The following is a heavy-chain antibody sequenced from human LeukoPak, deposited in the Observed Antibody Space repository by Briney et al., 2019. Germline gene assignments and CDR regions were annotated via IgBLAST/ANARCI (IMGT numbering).Heavy chain of an antibody. CDR3: AREMVVNPY. D-gene: IGHD2-15*01. Sequence: GGSLRLSCAASGFTFSSHWMHWVRQAPGQGPVWVSRINSDGSSTIYADSVKGRFTISRDNAKNTLYLQINSLRAKATAFYYCAREMVVNPYWGQGTLVTVSS. CDR2: INSDGSST. CDR1: GFTFSSHW. V-gene: IGHV3-74*01. J-gene: IGHJ4*02.